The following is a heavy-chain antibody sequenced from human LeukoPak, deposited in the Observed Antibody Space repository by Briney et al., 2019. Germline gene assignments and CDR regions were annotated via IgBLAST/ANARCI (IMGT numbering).Heavy chain of an antibody. CDR2: ISSSSSYI. V-gene: IGHV3-21*01. Sequence: GGSLRLSCAASGFTFSSYSMNWVRQAPGKGLEWVSSISSSSSYIYYADSAKGRFTISRDNAKNSLYLQMNSLRAEDTAVYYCARDYGVPAASSYYYYMDVWGKGTTVTVSS. CDR3: ARDYGVPAASSYYYYMDV. D-gene: IGHD2-2*01. J-gene: IGHJ6*03. CDR1: GFTFSSYS.